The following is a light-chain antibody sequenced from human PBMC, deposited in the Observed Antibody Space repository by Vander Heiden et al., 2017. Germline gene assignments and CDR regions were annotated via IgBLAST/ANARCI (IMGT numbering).Light chain of an antibody. CDR1: ISNIGSNY. CDR2: MNS. J-gene: IGLJ3*02. V-gene: IGLV1-47*01. CDR3: AAWDDSLKGWV. Sequence: QPVLTQPPPASGTPGQRVTISCSGSISNIGSNYVYWYQQVPGTAPKLLIYMNSQRPSGVPDRFSGSKSGTSGSLAISGLRSEDEADYYCAAWDDSLKGWVFGGGTKLTVL.